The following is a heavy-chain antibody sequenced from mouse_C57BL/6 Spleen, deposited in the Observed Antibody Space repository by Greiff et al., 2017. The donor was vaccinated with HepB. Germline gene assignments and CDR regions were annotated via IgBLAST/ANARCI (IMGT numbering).Heavy chain of an antibody. CDR2: FYPGSGSI. J-gene: IGHJ2*01. V-gene: IGHV1-62-2*01. CDR1: GYTFTEYT. Sequence: VQLKESGAELVKPGASVKLSCKASGYTFTEYTIHWVKQRSGQGLEWIGWFYPGSGSIKYNEKFKDKATLTADKSSSAVYIELSRLTSEDSAVYFCARHEENYYGSSSYYFDYWGQGTTLTVSS. CDR3: ARHEENYYGSSSYYFDY. D-gene: IGHD1-1*01.